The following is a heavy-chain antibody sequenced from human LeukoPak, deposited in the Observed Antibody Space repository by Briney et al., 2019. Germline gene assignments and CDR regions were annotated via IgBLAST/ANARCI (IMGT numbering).Heavy chain of an antibody. V-gene: IGHV3-21*04. J-gene: IGHJ4*02. CDR1: GFTFSSYS. CDR2: ITSSSSYI. CDR3: AKDRYSSSWYSDY. Sequence: GGSLRLSCEASGFTFSSYSMNWVRQAPGKGLEWVSCITSSSSYIYYADSVKGRFTISRDNSKNTLYLQMNSLRAEDTAVYYCAKDRYSSSWYSDYWGQGTLVTVSS. D-gene: IGHD6-13*01.